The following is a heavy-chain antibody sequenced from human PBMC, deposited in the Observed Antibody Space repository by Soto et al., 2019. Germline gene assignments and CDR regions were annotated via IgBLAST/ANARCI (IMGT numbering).Heavy chain of an antibody. J-gene: IGHJ4*01. CDR3: ARAYDFWSGYLNFDH. V-gene: IGHV1-18*01. D-gene: IGHD3-3*01. CDR2: ISASNGKT. CDR1: VYTFPSYG. Sequence: ASVNVSCKASVYTFPSYGISWVRQAPGQGLEWMGWISASNGKTNYAQKLQGRVTMTTDTSTSSAYMELRSLRSDDTAVYYCARAYDFWSGYLNFDHWGNGTLVTVS.